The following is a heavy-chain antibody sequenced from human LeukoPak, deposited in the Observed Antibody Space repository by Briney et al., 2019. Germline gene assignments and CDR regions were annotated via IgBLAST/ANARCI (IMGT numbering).Heavy chain of an antibody. J-gene: IGHJ6*02. D-gene: IGHD6-6*01. Sequence: GGSLRLPCAPCGFSFSSYAVRWVRQAPGKGLEYVSAISSNGGSTYYANAVKGRFTISRDNSKNTLYLQMGSLRAEDMAVYYCARVVSSPGFDYGMLVWGQGTTVTVSS. CDR1: GFSFSSYA. CDR2: ISSNGGST. CDR3: ARVVSSPGFDYGMLV. V-gene: IGHV3-64*01.